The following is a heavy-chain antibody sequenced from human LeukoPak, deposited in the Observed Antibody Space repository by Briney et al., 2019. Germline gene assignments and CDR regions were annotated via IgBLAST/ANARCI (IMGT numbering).Heavy chain of an antibody. CDR3: ARGSTTGPERRRFDY. V-gene: IGHV1-8*01. Sequence: ASVKVSCKASGYTFTSYDINWVRQATGQGLEWMGWMNPNSGNTAYAQKSPGRVTMTRNKSISKAYMDLSSLRSEDTAVYYCARGSTTGPERRRFDYWGQGTLVTVSS. CDR1: GYTFTSYD. CDR2: MNPNSGNT. D-gene: IGHD1-1*01. J-gene: IGHJ4*02.